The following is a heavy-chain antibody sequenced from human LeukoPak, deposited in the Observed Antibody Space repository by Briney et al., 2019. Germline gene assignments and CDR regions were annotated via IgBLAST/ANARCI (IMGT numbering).Heavy chain of an antibody. J-gene: IGHJ4*02. D-gene: IGHD6-13*01. CDR2: IYYGGST. CDR1: GGSISSYY. Sequence: SETLSLTCTVSGGSISSYYWSWIRQPPGKGLEWIGYIYYGGSTNYNPSLKSRVTISVDTSKNQFSLKLSSVTAADTAVYYCARTRSIAAAGTGLGYFDCWGQGTLVTVSS. CDR3: ARTRSIAAAGTGLGYFDC. V-gene: IGHV4-59*01.